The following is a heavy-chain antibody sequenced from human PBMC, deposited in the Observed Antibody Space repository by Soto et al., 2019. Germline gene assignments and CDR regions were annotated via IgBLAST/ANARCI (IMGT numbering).Heavy chain of an antibody. CDR2: ISAYNGNT. Sequence: ASVKVSCKASGYTFTSYGISWVRQAPGQGLEWMGWISAYNGNTNYAQKLQGRVTMTTDTSTSTAYMELRSPRSDDTAVYYSARRRITLVRRVSGPVPYYINSWGQATLVTVCS. D-gene: IGHD3-10*01. CDR3: ARRRITLVRRVSGPVPYYINS. V-gene: IGHV1-18*04. CDR1: GYTFTSYG. J-gene: IGHJ4*02.